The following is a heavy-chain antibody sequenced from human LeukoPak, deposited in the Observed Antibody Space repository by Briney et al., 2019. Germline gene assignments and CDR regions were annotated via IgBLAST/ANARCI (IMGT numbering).Heavy chain of an antibody. J-gene: IGHJ5*02. V-gene: IGHV3-48*01. CDR1: GFTFSSYS. Sequence: GGSLRLSCAASGFTFSSYSMSWVRQAPGKGLEWVSYISSSSSTIYYADSVKGRFTISRDNAKNSLYLQMNSLRAEDTAVYYCARFSRTNWFDPWGQGTLVTVSS. D-gene: IGHD2-8*01. CDR2: ISSSSSTI. CDR3: ARFSRTNWFDP.